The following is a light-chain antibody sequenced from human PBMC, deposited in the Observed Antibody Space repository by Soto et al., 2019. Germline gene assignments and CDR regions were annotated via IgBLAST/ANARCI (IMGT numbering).Light chain of an antibody. Sequence: IQLTQSPSSLSASVGDRVTITCRASQGISSYLAWYQQKPGKAPKLLIYAASTLQSGVPSRFSCSGSGTDFTLTISSLQPEDVATYYCQQLNSYPLTFGGGTKVEIK. V-gene: IGKV1-9*01. J-gene: IGKJ4*01. CDR2: AAS. CDR3: QQLNSYPLT. CDR1: QGISSY.